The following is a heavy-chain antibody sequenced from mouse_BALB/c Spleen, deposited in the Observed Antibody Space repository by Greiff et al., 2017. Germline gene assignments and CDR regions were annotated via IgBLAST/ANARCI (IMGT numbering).Heavy chain of an antibody. CDR1: GFTFSSYT. J-gene: IGHJ4*01. CDR2: ISNGGGST. Sequence: EVKLVESGGGLVQPGGSLKLSCAASGFTFSSYTMSWVRQTPEKRLEWVAYISNGGGSTYYPDTVKGRFTISRDNAKNTLYLQMSSLKSEDTAMYYCARTTMITRGVYYYAMDYWGQGTSVTVSS. D-gene: IGHD2-4*01. V-gene: IGHV5-12-2*01. CDR3: ARTTMITRGVYYYAMDY.